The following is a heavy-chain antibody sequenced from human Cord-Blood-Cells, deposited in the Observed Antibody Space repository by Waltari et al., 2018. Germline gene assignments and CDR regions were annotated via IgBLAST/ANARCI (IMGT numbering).Heavy chain of an antibody. D-gene: IGHD3-9*01. V-gene: IGHV1-8*01. CDR3: ARRDILTGYGLDY. J-gene: IGHJ4*02. Sequence: QVQLVQSGAEVQKPGASGTVSCKASGYTFSVSDINCVRWATGQGLEWMGWMNPNSGNTGYAQKFQGRVTMTRNTSISTAYMELSSLRSEDTAVYYCARRDILTGYGLDYWGQGTLVTVSS. CDR2: MNPNSGNT. CDR1: GYTFSVSD.